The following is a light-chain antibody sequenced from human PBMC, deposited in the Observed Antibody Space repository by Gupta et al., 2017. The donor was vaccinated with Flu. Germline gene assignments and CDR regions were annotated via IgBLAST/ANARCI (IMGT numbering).Light chain of an antibody. Sequence: QSALTQPASVSGSPGQSITISCTGTSSDIGGHNYVSWYQQHPGKAPKLIIYEVNYRPSGVSYRFSGSKYGNTASLTISGLQPEDEADYYCTSCRNSNSVLFGGGTKVTVL. CDR2: EVN. V-gene: IGLV2-14*01. J-gene: IGLJ2*01. CDR1: SSDIGGHNY. CDR3: TSCRNSNSVL.